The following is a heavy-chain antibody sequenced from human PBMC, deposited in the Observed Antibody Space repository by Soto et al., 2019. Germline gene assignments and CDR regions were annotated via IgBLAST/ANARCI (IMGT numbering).Heavy chain of an antibody. CDR2: IYYSGST. Sequence: PSETLSLTCTVSGGSISSSSYYWGWIRQPPGKGLEWIGSIYYSGSTYYNPSLKSRVTISVDTSKNQFSLKLSSVTAADTAVYYCARQRDYYGSGSPGDYYGMDVWGQGTTVTVS. D-gene: IGHD3-10*01. CDR1: GGSISSSSYY. CDR3: ARQRDYYGSGSPGDYYGMDV. V-gene: IGHV4-39*01. J-gene: IGHJ6*02.